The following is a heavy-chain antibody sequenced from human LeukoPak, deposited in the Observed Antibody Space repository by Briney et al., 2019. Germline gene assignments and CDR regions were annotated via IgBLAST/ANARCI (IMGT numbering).Heavy chain of an antibody. CDR2: MNPNSGNT. J-gene: IGHJ4*02. CDR3: ARGRSIGDFWSGYYYRPDY. D-gene: IGHD3-3*01. CDR1: GYTFTSYD. Sequence: ASVKVSCKASGYTFTSYDINWVRQATGQGLEWMGWMNPNSGNTGYAQKFQGRVTMTRNTSISTAYMEPSSLRSEDTAVYYCARGRSIGDFWSGYYYRPDYWGQGTLVTVSS. V-gene: IGHV1-8*01.